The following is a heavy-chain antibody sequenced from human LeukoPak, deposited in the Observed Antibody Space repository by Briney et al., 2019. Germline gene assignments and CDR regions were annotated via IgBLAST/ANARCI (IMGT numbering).Heavy chain of an antibody. D-gene: IGHD3-10*01. CDR3: ARGYGSGSYYNY. CDR1: SGFFSGYY. J-gene: IGHJ4*02. CDR2: INRGGST. V-gene: IGHV4-34*01. Sequence: SETLSLTCAVYSGFFSGYYWSWIRQPPGKGLEWIGEINRGGSTNYNPSLKSRVTISVDTSKNQFSLKLTSVTAADTAVYYCARGYGSGSYYNYWGQGTLVTVSS.